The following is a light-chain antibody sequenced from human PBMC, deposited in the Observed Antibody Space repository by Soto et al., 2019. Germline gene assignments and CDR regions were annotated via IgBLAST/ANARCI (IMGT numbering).Light chain of an antibody. Sequence: DIQMTQSPSILSASLGDRVTITCRASQSIDRWLAWYQQKPGKAPKVLIYKASILESGVPSRFSGSGSGTAFTLTISSLQPDDVATYYCQQYNTFWAFGQGTKVEIK. V-gene: IGKV1-5*03. CDR3: QQYNTFWA. J-gene: IGKJ1*01. CDR2: KAS. CDR1: QSIDRW.